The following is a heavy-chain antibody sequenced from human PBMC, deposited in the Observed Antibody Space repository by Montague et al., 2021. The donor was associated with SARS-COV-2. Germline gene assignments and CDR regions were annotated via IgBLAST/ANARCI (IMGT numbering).Heavy chain of an antibody. D-gene: IGHD2-2*01. CDR3: ATEMPAYDVFDI. CDR1: GGSVTSGDYY. Sequence: SETLSLTCTVSGGSVTSGDYYWTWIRQPPGKGLEWIGYIYNTGRTXYKPSLKSRVTISMDTSKNQFSLKVDSVSAADTAVYYCATEMPAYDVFDIWGQGTMVTVSS. J-gene: IGHJ3*02. CDR2: IYNTGRT. V-gene: IGHV4-61*08.